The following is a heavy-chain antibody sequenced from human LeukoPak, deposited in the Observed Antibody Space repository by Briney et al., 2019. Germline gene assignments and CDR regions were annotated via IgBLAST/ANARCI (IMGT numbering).Heavy chain of an antibody. CDR2: IDWDDDK. CDR3: ARILDNDSSGYYVFDY. CDR1: GFSLSTSGRC. J-gene: IGHJ4*02. Sequence: ASGPALVKPTQTLTLTCTFSGFSLSTSGRCVSWIRQPPGKALEWLARIDWDDDKYYSTSLKTRLTISKDTSKNQVVLTMTNMDPVDTATYYCARILDNDSSGYYVFDYWGQGTLVTVSS. D-gene: IGHD3-22*01. V-gene: IGHV2-70*11.